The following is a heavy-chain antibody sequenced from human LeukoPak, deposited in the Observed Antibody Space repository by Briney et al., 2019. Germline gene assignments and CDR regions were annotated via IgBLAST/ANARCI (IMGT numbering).Heavy chain of an antibody. CDR1: GFTFDDYA. J-gene: IGHJ5*02. CDR3: AKDISLGNGFDP. Sequence: SGGSLRLSCAASGFTFDDYAMHWVRQAPGKGLEWVSLISWDGGSTYYADSVKGRFTISRDNSKNSLYLQMNSLRAEDIALYYCAKDISLGNGFDPWGQGTLVTVSS. V-gene: IGHV3-43D*03. CDR2: ISWDGGST. D-gene: IGHD7-27*01.